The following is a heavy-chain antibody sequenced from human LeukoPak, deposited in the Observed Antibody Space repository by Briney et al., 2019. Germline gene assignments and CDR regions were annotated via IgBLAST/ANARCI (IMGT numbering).Heavy chain of an antibody. V-gene: IGHV1-2*06. Sequence: ASVKVSCKASGSTFTGYYMHWVRQAPGQGLEWMGRINPNSGGTNYAQKFQGRVTMTRDTSISTAYMELSRLRSDDTAVYYCARPYCSGGSCHNWFDPWGQGTLVTVSS. D-gene: IGHD2-15*01. CDR3: ARPYCSGGSCHNWFDP. J-gene: IGHJ5*02. CDR1: GSTFTGYY. CDR2: INPNSGGT.